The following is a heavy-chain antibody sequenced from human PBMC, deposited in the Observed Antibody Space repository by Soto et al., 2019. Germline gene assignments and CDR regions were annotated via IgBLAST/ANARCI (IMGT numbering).Heavy chain of an antibody. D-gene: IGHD4-4*01. CDR2: ISASGGNT. CDR3: AKELGHSKPFDY. V-gene: IGHV3-23*01. CDR1: GFTFSSYG. J-gene: IGHJ4*02. Sequence: PGGSLRLSCAASGFTFSSYGMDWVRQAPGKGLEWFSAISASGGNTYYADSVKGLFTISRDNSKNTLFLEMNSLRAEDTAVYYCAKELGHSKPFDYWGQGTLVTVSS.